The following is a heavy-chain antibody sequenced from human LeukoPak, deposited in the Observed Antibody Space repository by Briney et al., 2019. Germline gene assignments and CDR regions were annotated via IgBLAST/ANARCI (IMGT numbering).Heavy chain of an antibody. Sequence: SETLSLTCAVYGGSFSGYYWSWIRQPPGKGLEWIGGINHSGSTNYNPSLKSRVTISVDTSKNQFSLKLSSVTAADTAVYYCARHKVRIQLWSTQRNWYFDLWGRGTLVTVSS. CDR2: INHSGST. V-gene: IGHV4-34*01. CDR1: GGSFSGYY. D-gene: IGHD5-18*01. J-gene: IGHJ2*01. CDR3: ARHKVRIQLWSTQRNWYFDL.